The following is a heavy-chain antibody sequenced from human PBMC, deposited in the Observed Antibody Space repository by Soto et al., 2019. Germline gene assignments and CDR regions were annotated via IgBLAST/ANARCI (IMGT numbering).Heavy chain of an antibody. D-gene: IGHD6-19*01. J-gene: IGHJ4*02. V-gene: IGHV3-30*18. Sequence: QVQLVESGGGVVQPGRSLRLSCAASGFTFSSYGMHWVRQAPGKGLEWVAVISYDGSNKYYADSVKGRFTISRENSKNTLSLQMNSLIAEDTSVYYCAKGPKPPVYRSGWYEAAYWGQGSLVTVSS. CDR3: AKGPKPPVYRSGWYEAAY. CDR1: GFTFSSYG. CDR2: ISYDGSNK.